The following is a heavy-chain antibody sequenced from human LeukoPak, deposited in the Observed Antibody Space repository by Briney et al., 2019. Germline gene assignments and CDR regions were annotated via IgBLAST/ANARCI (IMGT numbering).Heavy chain of an antibody. CDR1: GYTFTGYY. V-gene: IGHV1-2*02. CDR3: ARPLYSIGWDLSY. Sequence: GASVKVSCKASGYTFTGYYMHWVRQAPGQGLEWMGWINPNSGGTNYAQKFQGRVTMTRDTSISTAYMELSRLRSDDTAVYYCARPLYSIGWDLSYWGQRTLVTVSS. J-gene: IGHJ4*02. D-gene: IGHD6-19*01. CDR2: INPNSGGT.